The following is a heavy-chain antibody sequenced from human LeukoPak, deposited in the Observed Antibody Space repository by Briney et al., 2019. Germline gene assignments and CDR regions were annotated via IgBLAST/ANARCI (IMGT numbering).Heavy chain of an antibody. CDR3: ARHHEWFGESNYYYYMDV. V-gene: IGHV4-39*01. CDR1: GGSISSSSYY. J-gene: IGHJ6*03. CDR2: IYYSGST. D-gene: IGHD3-10*01. Sequence: SETLSLTCTVSGGSISSSSYYWGWIRQPPGKGLEWIGSIYYSGSTYYNPSLKSRVTISADTSKNQFSLKLSSVTAADTAVYYCARHHEWFGESNYYYYMDVWGKGTTVTVSS.